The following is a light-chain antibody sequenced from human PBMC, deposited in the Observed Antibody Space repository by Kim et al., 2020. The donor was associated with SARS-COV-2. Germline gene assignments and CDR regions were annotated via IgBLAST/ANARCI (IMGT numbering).Light chain of an antibody. CDR3: QQYNNWPPWT. CDR1: QSVSSN. V-gene: IGKV3-15*01. Sequence: PGERATRSCRASQSVSSNLAWYQQKPGQAPRLLIYGASTRATGIPARFSGSGSGTEFTLTISSLQSEDFAVYYCQQYNNWPPWTFGQGTKVDIK. CDR2: GAS. J-gene: IGKJ1*01.